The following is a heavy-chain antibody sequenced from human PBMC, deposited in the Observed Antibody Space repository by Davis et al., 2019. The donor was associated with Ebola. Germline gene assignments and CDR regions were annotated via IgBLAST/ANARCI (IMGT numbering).Heavy chain of an antibody. CDR3: TRGRPGGWYDY. CDR2: ICWNRGCE. J-gene: IGHJ4*02. V-gene: IGHV3-9*01. CDR1: GFTFGDYG. D-gene: IGHD6-19*01. Sequence: SLKISCVASGFTFGDYGMHWVRQAPGKGLEWVSGICWNRGCEAYADSLKGRFTISRDNAKNSLFLQINSLRDEDTAVYYCTRGRPGGWYDYWGQGTLVTVSS.